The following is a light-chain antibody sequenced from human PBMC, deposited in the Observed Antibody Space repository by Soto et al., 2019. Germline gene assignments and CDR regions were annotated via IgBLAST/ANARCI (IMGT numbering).Light chain of an antibody. V-gene: IGKV3-11*01. CDR2: DGS. CDR1: QSVSSY. Sequence: EIVLTQSPVTLSLSPGERATLSCRASQSVSSYLAWYQQKPGQAPRLVIYDGSNRATGIPARFSGSGSGTDFTLTISSLEPEDFALYYCQQRSKWLTFGGGTKVEIK. CDR3: QQRSKWLT. J-gene: IGKJ4*01.